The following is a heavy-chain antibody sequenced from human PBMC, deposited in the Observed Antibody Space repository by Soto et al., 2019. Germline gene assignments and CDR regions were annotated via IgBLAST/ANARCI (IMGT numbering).Heavy chain of an antibody. Sequence: LRLSCAASGFTFSSYAMSWVRQAPGKGLEWVSAISGSGVSTYYADSVKGRFTISRDNSKNTLYLQMDSLRAEDTAVYYCAKSPGMYYYDSSGYYHYDYWGQGTLVTVSS. CDR3: AKSPGMYYYDSSGYYHYDY. CDR1: GFTFSSYA. D-gene: IGHD3-22*01. V-gene: IGHV3-23*01. CDR2: ISGSGVST. J-gene: IGHJ4*02.